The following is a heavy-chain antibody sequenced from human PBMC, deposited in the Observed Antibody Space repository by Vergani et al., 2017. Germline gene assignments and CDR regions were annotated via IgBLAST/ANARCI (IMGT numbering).Heavy chain of an antibody. CDR3: ARRDSSSPALDY. V-gene: IGHV3-13*01. D-gene: IGHD6-6*01. CDR1: GFTFSTYD. CDR2: IGTAGDK. J-gene: IGHJ4*02. Sequence: EVQLVESGGGLVQPGGSLRLSCAASGFTFSTYDMHWVRQATGKGLEWVSAIGTAGDKYYPGSVKGRFTISRENAKNSLYLQMNGLRAGDTAVYYCARRDSSSPALDYWGQGTLVTVSS.